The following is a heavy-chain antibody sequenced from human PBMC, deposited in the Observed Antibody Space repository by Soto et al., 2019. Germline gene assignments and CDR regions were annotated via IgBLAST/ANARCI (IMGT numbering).Heavy chain of an antibody. J-gene: IGHJ5*01. D-gene: IGHD5-18*01. CDR1: GFTFSDYY. V-gene: IGHV3-11*05. CDR2: ISSSSSYT. CDR3: ASMSVRYSYASGSDS. Sequence: QVQLVESGGGLVKPGGSLRLSCAASGFTFSDYYMSWIRQAPGKGLEYVSYISSSSSYTNYADSVKGRFTISRDNAKNSLYLQMNSLRAEDTAVYYCASMSVRYSYASGSDSWGQGTLVTVSS.